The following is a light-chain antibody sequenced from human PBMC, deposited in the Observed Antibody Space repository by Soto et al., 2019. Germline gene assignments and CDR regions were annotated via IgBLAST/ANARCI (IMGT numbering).Light chain of an antibody. J-gene: IGKJ1*01. CDR1: QDIRTE. Sequence: AIQMTQSPSSLSASVGDRVTITCRASQDIRTELGWYQQKPGKAPKLLIYGASTLQSGVPSRFSGSGSGTDFTLTISSLQPEDFATYYCLQDHNYPRTFGQGTKV. CDR3: LQDHNYPRT. V-gene: IGKV1-6*01. CDR2: GAS.